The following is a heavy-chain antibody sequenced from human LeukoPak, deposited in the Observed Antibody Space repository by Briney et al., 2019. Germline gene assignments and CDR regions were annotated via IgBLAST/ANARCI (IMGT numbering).Heavy chain of an antibody. J-gene: IGHJ4*02. CDR2: INPYSGGT. V-gene: IGHV1-2*06. CDR1: GYTFTDYH. CDR3: ANQQFASVRAFDY. D-gene: IGHD3-10*01. Sequence: ASVKVSCKASGYTFTDYHIHWVRQAPGQGLEWMGRINPYSGGTHYSQEFQGRVTMTRDTSISTAYMELSSLRSDATALYYCANQQFASVRAFDYWGQGILVTVSS.